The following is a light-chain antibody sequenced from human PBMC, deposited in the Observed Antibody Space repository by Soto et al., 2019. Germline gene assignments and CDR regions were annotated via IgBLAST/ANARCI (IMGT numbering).Light chain of an antibody. CDR2: AAS. Sequence: AIRMTQSPSSLSASTGDRVTITCRASQGISSYLAWYQQEPGKAPELLIYAASTLQSGVPSRFSGSGSGTDFTLTISSLQPEDFATYYCQQSYSTPISFGQGTRLEI. J-gene: IGKJ5*01. CDR1: QGISSY. V-gene: IGKV1-8*01. CDR3: QQSYSTPIS.